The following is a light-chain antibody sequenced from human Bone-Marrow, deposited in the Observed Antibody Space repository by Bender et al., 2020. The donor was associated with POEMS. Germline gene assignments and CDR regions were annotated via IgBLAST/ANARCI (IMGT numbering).Light chain of an antibody. Sequence: QSVLPQPPSVSAAPGQKVTISCSGSSSNIGTNPVNWYQQLPGTAPKLLIYINNQRPSGVPDRFSGSKSGTSASLAISGLQSEDEADYYCAAWEDSLNGWVFGGGTKLTVL. CDR1: SSNIGTNP. CDR3: AAWEDSLNGWV. J-gene: IGLJ3*02. V-gene: IGLV1-44*01. CDR2: INN.